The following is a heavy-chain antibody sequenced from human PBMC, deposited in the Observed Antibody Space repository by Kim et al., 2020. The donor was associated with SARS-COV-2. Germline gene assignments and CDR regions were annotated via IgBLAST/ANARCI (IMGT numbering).Heavy chain of an antibody. Sequence: GGSLRLSCAASGFTFSTYGMHWVRQAPGKGLEWVAVISSDGGNKYCADSVKGRFTVSRDNSKNTLYLQMNSLRAEDTAVYFCARAGLEYSSSHRGYFDSWGQGTLVPVSS. J-gene: IGHJ4*02. CDR2: ISSDGGNK. CDR1: GFTFSTYG. D-gene: IGHD6-13*01. CDR3: ARAGLEYSSSHRGYFDS. V-gene: IGHV3-33*05.